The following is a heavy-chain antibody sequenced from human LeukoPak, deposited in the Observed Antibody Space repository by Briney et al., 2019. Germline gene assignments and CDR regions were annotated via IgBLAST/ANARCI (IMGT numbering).Heavy chain of an antibody. J-gene: IGHJ4*02. CDR3: ARDVAIVVRGAFDY. CDR2: ISAYNGNT. D-gene: IGHD3-10*01. V-gene: IGHV1-18*04. Sequence: ASVKVSCKASGYTFTSYGISWVRQAPGQRLEWMGWISAYNGNTNYAQKLQGRVTMTTDTSTSTAYMELRSLRSDDTAVYYCARDVAIVVRGAFDYWGQGTLVTVSS. CDR1: GYTFTSYG.